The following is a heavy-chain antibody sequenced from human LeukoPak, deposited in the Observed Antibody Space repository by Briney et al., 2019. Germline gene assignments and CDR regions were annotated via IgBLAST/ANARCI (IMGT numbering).Heavy chain of an antibody. V-gene: IGHV4-39*01. J-gene: IGHJ5*02. CDR2: IYYTGNT. CDR3: ARRSGSYSSRWFDP. Sequence: SSETLSLTCTVSGGSISSGDYYWGWIRQPPGKGLEWIGHIYYTGNTFHNPSLKSRVTISVDTSKDQFSLRLSSVTAADTAVYYCARRSGSYSSRWFDPWGQGTLVTVSS. D-gene: IGHD1-26*01. CDR1: GGSISSGDYY.